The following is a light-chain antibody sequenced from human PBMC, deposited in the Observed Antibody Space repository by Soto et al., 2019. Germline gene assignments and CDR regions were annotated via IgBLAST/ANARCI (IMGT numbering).Light chain of an antibody. CDR1: SSNIGSNY. J-gene: IGLJ1*01. CDR2: RNN. Sequence: QSVLTQPPSASGTPGQRVTISCSGSSSNIGSNYVYWYQQLPGTAPKLLIYRNNQRPSGVPDRFSGSKSGTSASLAISGLRSEDEPDYYCAAWDDSLSGFYVFGTGTKLTVL. V-gene: IGLV1-47*01. CDR3: AAWDDSLSGFYV.